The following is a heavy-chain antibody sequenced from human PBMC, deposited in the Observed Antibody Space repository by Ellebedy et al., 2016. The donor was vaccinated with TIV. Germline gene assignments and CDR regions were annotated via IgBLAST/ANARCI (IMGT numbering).Heavy chain of an antibody. D-gene: IGHD1-1*01. CDR1: GFTFSSYA. J-gene: IGHJ3*02. Sequence: GESLKISCAASGFTFSSYAMSWVRQAPGKGLEWVSAISGSGGSTYYADSVKGRFTISRDNAKNSLYLQMNSLRAEDTALYYCARLGLTTDAFDIWGQGTMVTVSS. CDR2: ISGSGGST. V-gene: IGHV3-23*01. CDR3: ARLGLTTDAFDI.